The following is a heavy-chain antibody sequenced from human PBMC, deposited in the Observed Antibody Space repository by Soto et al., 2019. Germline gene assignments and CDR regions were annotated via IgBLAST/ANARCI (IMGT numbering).Heavy chain of an antibody. D-gene: IGHD3-22*01. J-gene: IGHJ4*02. V-gene: IGHV1-69*02. CDR2: IIPILGIA. Sequence: QVQLVQSGAEVKKPGSSVKVSCKASGGTFSSYTISWVRQAPGQGLEWMGRIIPILGIAKYAQKCQGRVTITANKSTSTAYMEVSRLRCEDTAVYYCASRYDSSVYWGQGTLVTVSS. CDR1: GGTFSSYT. CDR3: ASRYDSSVY.